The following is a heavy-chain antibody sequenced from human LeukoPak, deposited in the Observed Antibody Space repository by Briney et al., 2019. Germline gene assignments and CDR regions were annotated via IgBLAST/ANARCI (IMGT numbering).Heavy chain of an antibody. Sequence: ASVKVSCKASGYTFTSYDINWVRQATGQGLEWMGWMNPNSGNTGYAQKFQGRVTMTRNTSISTAYMELSSLRSEDTAVYYCAKDPYDILTGYYEIYYFDYWGQGTLVTVSS. CDR3: AKDPYDILTGYYEIYYFDY. CDR2: MNPNSGNT. D-gene: IGHD3-9*01. CDR1: GYTFTSYD. J-gene: IGHJ4*02. V-gene: IGHV1-8*01.